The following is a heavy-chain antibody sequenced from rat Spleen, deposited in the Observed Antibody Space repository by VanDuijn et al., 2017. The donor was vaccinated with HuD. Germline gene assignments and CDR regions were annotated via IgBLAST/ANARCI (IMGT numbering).Heavy chain of an antibody. V-gene: IGHV5-29*01. CDR2: ISYGDSSGHSST. CDR1: GFTFSDYG. D-gene: IGHD1-9*01. CDR3: ARRHYGYTDYFDY. J-gene: IGHJ2*01. Sequence: EVLLMESGGGLVQPGRSLKLSCAASGFTFSDYGMAWVRQAPTKGLEWVATISYGDSSGHSSTYYRDSVKGRFTISRANAKSTLNLQMDSLRSEDTATYYCARRHYGYTDYFDYWGQGVMVTVSS.